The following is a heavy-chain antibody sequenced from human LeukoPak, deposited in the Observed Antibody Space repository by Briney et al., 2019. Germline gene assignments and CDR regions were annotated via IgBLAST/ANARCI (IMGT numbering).Heavy chain of an antibody. V-gene: IGHV4-39*01. CDR1: GGSISSRPYC. J-gene: IGHJ4*02. D-gene: IGHD6-13*01. Sequence: KPSETLSLTCTVSGGSISSRPYCWGWIRQPPGKGLEWLGSFYYSGNTYYKPSLKSRVTISVDTSKNQISLKLSSVTAADTAVYYCARLVVSSWYHEVLLGRDYWGQGTLVTVSS. CDR2: FYYSGNT. CDR3: ARLVVSSWYHEVLLGRDY.